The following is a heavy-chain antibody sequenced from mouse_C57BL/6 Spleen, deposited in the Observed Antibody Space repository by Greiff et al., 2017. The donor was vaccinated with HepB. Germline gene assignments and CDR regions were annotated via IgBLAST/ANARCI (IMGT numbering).Heavy chain of an antibody. V-gene: IGHV1-19*01. Sequence: EVQLQESGPVLVKPGASVKMSCKASGYTFTDYYMNWVKQSHGKSLEWIGVINPYNGGTSYNQKFKGKATLTVDKSSSTAYMELNSLTSEDSAVYYCARYYGSSYDFDYWGQGTTLTVSS. CDR1: GYTFTDYY. J-gene: IGHJ2*01. CDR3: ARYYGSSYDFDY. D-gene: IGHD1-1*01. CDR2: INPYNGGT.